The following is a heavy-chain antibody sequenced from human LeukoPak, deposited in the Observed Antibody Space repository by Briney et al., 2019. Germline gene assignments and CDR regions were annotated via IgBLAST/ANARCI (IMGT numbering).Heavy chain of an antibody. Sequence: TGGSLRLSCAASGFTFSFSAMNWVRQAPGKGLEWISFISGSGTTIYYSDSVKGRFTISRDNAKNSLYLQMNGLRAEDTAVYYCARDRGDSIVGADFDSWGQGTLVTVSS. D-gene: IGHD1-26*01. CDR3: ARDRGDSIVGADFDS. CDR2: ISGSGTTI. V-gene: IGHV3-48*01. CDR1: GFTFSFSA. J-gene: IGHJ4*02.